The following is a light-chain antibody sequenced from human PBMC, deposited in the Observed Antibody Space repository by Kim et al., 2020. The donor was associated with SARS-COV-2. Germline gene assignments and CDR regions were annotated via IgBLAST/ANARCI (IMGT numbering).Light chain of an antibody. V-gene: IGLV3-1*01. CDR3: QAWDSSTAR. CDR1: KLGDKY. Sequence: SYELTQPPSVSVSPGQTASITCSGDKLGDKYACWYQQKPGQSPVLVIYQDSKRPSGILERFSGSNSGNTATLTISGTQAMDEADYYCQAWDSSTARFGGGTQLTVL. CDR2: QDS. J-gene: IGLJ2*01.